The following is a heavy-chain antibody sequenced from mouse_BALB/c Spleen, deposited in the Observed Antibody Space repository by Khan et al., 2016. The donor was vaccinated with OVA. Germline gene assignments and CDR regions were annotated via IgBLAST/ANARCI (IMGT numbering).Heavy chain of an antibody. J-gene: IGHJ2*01. D-gene: IGHD2-10*01. CDR3: ARNAYFGNYFDY. CDR1: GYTFTNYW. CDR2: IYPSVGRT. V-gene: IGHV1S81*02. Sequence: QVQLQQPGAELVKPGASVKLSCKASGYTFTNYWVHWVKQRPGQGLEWIGEIYPSVGRTNNNEKFKSKATLTVDKSSSTAYMQLSSLTSEDSAVYYCARNAYFGNYFDYWGQGTTLTVSS.